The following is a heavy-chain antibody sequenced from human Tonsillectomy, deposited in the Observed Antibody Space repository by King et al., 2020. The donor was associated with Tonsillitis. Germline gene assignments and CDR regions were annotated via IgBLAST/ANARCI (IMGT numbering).Heavy chain of an antibody. Sequence: VQLVESGGGLVKPGGSLRLSCAASGFTFSNAWMSWVRQAPGKGLEWVGRIKSKTDGGTTDYAAPVKGRFTISRDESKNTLYLQMNSLKTEDTAVYYCTTEPHNVITMVRGYYYYMDVWGKGTTVTVSS. V-gene: IGHV3-15*01. CDR1: GFTFSNAW. CDR3: TTEPHNVITMVRGYYYYMDV. CDR2: IKSKTDGGTT. D-gene: IGHD3-10*01. J-gene: IGHJ6*03.